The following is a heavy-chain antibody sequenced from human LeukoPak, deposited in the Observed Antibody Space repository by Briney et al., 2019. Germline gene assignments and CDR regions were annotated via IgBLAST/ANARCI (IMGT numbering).Heavy chain of an antibody. D-gene: IGHD6-13*01. J-gene: IGHJ4*02. V-gene: IGHV3-9*01. Sequence: GGSLRLSCEASGFTFDDYGMHWVRQAPGKGLEWVSTISWNSASVGYVDSVKGRSTISRDNAKKTLYLQMNSLRPEDTALYYCAKDYGHSSSWYDYWGQGTLVTVSS. CDR2: ISWNSASV. CDR3: AKDYGHSSSWYDY. CDR1: GFTFDDYG.